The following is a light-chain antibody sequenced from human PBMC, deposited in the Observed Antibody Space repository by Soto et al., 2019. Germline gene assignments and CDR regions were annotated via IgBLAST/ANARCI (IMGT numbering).Light chain of an antibody. CDR2: DVS. J-gene: IGLJ1*01. V-gene: IGLV2-14*01. CDR1: SSEVGGYNY. Sequence: QSALTQPASVSGSPGQSITISCTGTSSEVGGYNYVSWYQQHPGKAPKLMIYDVSNRPSGVSNRFSGSKSGNTASLTISGLQAEDEADYYCSSYTSSSTLDVFGTGTQLTVL. CDR3: SSYTSSSTLDV.